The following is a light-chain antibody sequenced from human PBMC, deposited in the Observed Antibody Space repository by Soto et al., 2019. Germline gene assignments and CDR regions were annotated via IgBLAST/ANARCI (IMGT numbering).Light chain of an antibody. V-gene: IGKV3-15*01. Sequence: EIVLTQSPGTLSLSPGERATLSCRASQGVSSNLAWYQQKPGQAPRLLIYGASTRATEVPARFSGSGSGTEFTLTISSLQSEDFAVYYCQQSHDWPRTFGQGTKVEIK. CDR3: QQSHDWPRT. J-gene: IGKJ1*01. CDR1: QGVSSN. CDR2: GAS.